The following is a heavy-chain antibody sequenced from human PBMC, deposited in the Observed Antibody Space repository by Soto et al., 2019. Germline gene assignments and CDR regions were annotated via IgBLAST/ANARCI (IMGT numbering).Heavy chain of an antibody. D-gene: IGHD6-13*01. CDR2: IIPIFGTA. CDR3: ARSFFVSSWSYEAFDI. J-gene: IGHJ3*02. Sequence: GASVKVSCKASGGTFSSYAISWVRQAPGQGLEWMGGIIPIFGTANYAQKFQGRVTITADESTSTAYMELSSLRSEDTAVYYCARSFFVSSWSYEAFDIWGQGTMVTVSS. V-gene: IGHV1-69*13. CDR1: GGTFSSYA.